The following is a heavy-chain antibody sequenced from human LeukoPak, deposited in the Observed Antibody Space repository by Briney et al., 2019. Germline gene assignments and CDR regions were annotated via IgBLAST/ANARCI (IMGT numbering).Heavy chain of an antibody. Sequence: GGSLRLSCAASGFTFHDYAMHWVRQAPGKGLEWVSGIRWNSGGIAYADSVKGRFTISRDNAKNFLYLQMNNLRAEDTALYYCANGDDSSGYYYTWTYWGQGTLVTVSS. D-gene: IGHD3-22*01. V-gene: IGHV3-9*01. CDR2: IRWNSGGI. CDR3: ANGDDSSGYYYTWTY. CDR1: GFTFHDYA. J-gene: IGHJ4*02.